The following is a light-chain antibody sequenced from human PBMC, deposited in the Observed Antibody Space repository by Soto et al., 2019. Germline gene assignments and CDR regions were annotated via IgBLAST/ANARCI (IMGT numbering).Light chain of an antibody. V-gene: IGKV3-11*01. CDR3: QQRSNWPPYT. CDR2: DAS. Sequence: EIVLTQSPATLSLSPGERATLSCRASQSVSSYLAWYQQKPGQAPRLLIYDASNRATGIPARFSGSGSGTDFTLTISXXXXEDFAVYYCQQRSNWPPYTFGQGTKLEIK. CDR1: QSVSSY. J-gene: IGKJ2*01.